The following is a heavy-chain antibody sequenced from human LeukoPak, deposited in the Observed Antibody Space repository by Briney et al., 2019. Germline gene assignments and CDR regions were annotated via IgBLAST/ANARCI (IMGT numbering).Heavy chain of an antibody. CDR1: GYTFTSYG. Sequence: ASVKVSCKASGYTFTSYGISWVRQAPGQGLEWMGWISAYNGNTNYAQKLQGRVTMTTDTSTSTAYMELRSLRSDDTAVYYCAREGSPDFWSGYRWYFDYWGQGTQVTVSS. CDR2: ISAYNGNT. D-gene: IGHD3-3*01. CDR3: AREGSPDFWSGYRWYFDY. V-gene: IGHV1-18*01. J-gene: IGHJ4*02.